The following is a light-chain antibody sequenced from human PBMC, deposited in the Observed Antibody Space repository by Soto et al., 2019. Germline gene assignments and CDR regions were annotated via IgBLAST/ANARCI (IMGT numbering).Light chain of an antibody. CDR3: CSYAGSPRYV. V-gene: IGLV2-11*01. J-gene: IGLJ1*01. Sequence: QSVLTQPRSVSGSPGQSVTISCTGTSSDVGGYNYVSWYQQHPGKAPKVMIYDVSERPSGVPDRFSGSKYGNTASLTISGLQSEDEADYYCCSYAGSPRYVLGTGTKLTVL. CDR2: DVS. CDR1: SSDVGGYNY.